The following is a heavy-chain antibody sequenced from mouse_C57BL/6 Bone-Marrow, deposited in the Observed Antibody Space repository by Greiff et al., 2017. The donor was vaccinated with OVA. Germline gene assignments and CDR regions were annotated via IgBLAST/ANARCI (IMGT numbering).Heavy chain of an antibody. CDR2: INPNNGGT. V-gene: IGHV1-26*01. CDR1: GYTFTDYY. CDR3: ARRGDGYLLYYAMDY. J-gene: IGHJ4*01. Sequence: EVQLQQSGPELVKPGASVKISCKASGYTFTDYYMNWVKQSHGKSLEWIGDINPNNGGTSYNQKFKGKATLTVDKSSSTAYMELRSLTSEDSAVYYCARRGDGYLLYYAMDYWGQGTSVTVSS. D-gene: IGHD2-3*01.